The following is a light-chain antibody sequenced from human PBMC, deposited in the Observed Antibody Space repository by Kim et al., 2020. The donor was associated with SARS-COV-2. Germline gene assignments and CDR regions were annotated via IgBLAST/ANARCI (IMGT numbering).Light chain of an antibody. J-gene: IGLJ3*02. CDR2: EVS. Sequence: QSALTQPASVSGSPGQSITISCTGTSSDVGSYNLVSWYQQHPGKAPKPMIYEVSKRPSGVSHRFSGSKSGNTASLTISGLQAEDEADYYCCSYAGSSTLVFGGGTQLTVL. CDR3: CSYAGSSTLV. V-gene: IGLV2-23*02. CDR1: SSDVGSYNL.